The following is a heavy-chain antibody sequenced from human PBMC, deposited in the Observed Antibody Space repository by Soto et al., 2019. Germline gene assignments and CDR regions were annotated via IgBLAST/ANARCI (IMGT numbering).Heavy chain of an antibody. J-gene: IGHJ6*02. CDR3: ARLGIAVAGTYGMDV. CDR1: GYRFTSYW. D-gene: IGHD6-19*01. V-gene: IGHV5-51*01. Sequence: GESLKLSCKGSGYRFTSYWIGWVRQLPGKGLEWMGIIYPGDSDTRYSPSFQGQVTISADKSISTAYLQWSSLKASDTAMYYCARLGIAVAGTYGMDVWGQGTTVTVSS. CDR2: IYPGDSDT.